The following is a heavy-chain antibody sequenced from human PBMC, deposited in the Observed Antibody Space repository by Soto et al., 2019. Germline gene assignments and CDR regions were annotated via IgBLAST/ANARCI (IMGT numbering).Heavy chain of an antibody. CDR1: GFTFSSYA. D-gene: IGHD2-2*01. Sequence: PGGSLRLSCAASGFTFSSYAMSWVRQAPGKGLEWVSAISGSGGSTYYADSVKGRFTISRDNSKNTLYLQMNSLRAEDTAVYYCAKDGAYELVVPAASGDFDYWGQGTLVTVSS. CDR2: ISGSGGST. CDR3: AKDGAYELVVPAASGDFDY. V-gene: IGHV3-23*01. J-gene: IGHJ4*02.